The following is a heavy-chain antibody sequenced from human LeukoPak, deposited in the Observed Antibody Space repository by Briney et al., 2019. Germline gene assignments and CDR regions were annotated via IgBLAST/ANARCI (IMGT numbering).Heavy chain of an antibody. CDR1: GFTFSSYE. CDR3: ARFVMAAGASDY. D-gene: IGHD6-25*01. Sequence: GGSLRLSCAASGFTFSSYEMNWVRQAPGKGLEWVSYISSSGSTIYYADSVKGRFTISRDNAKNSLYLQMNSLRAEDTALYYCARFVMAAGASDYWGQGTLVTVSS. V-gene: IGHV3-48*03. CDR2: ISSSGSTI. J-gene: IGHJ4*02.